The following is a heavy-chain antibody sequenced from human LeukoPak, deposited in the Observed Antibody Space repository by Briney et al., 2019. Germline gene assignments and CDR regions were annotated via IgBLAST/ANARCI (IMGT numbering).Heavy chain of an antibody. Sequence: ASVKVSCKASGYTFITYEINWVRQAPGQGLEWMGWMNPNSGNTGYAQKFQGRVTMTRSTSISTAYMELRSLRSEDAAVYYCARAQGVIAASGGDPCGQGTLVSVSS. V-gene: IGHV1-8*01. J-gene: IGHJ5*02. CDR1: GYTFITYE. D-gene: IGHD6-6*01. CDR3: ARAQGVIAASGGDP. CDR2: MNPNSGNT.